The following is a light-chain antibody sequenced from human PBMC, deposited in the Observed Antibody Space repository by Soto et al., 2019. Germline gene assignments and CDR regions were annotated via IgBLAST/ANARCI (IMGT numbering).Light chain of an antibody. CDR2: DVN. Sequence: QSALTQPPSASGSPGQSVTISCTGTSSDVGGYNYVSWYQQHPGKAPKVMIYDVNKRPSGVPDRFSGSNSGNTAALTISRVEAGDEADYYCQLWDSNSDHVVFGGGTKLTVL. J-gene: IGLJ2*01. CDR1: SSDVGGYNY. V-gene: IGLV2-8*01. CDR3: QLWDSNSDHVV.